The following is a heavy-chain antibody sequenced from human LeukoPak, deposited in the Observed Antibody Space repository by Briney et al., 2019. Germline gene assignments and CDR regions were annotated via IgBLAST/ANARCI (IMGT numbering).Heavy chain of an antibody. CDR2: IIPIFGTA. Sequence: ASVKVSCKASGGTFSSYAISWVRQAPGQGLEWMGGIIPIFGTANYAQKFQGRVTITADKSTSTAYMELGSLRSEDTAVYYCAREGGAGGPGDMVRADYGMDVWGQGTTVTVSS. CDR3: AREGGAGGPGDMVRADYGMDV. V-gene: IGHV1-69*06. CDR1: GGTFSSYA. J-gene: IGHJ6*02. D-gene: IGHD3-10*01.